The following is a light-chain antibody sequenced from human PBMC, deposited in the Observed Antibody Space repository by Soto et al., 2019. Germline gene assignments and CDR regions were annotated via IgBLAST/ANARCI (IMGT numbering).Light chain of an antibody. J-gene: IGKJ1*01. CDR2: AAS. CDR3: QQSYSTPPT. V-gene: IGKV1-39*01. CDR1: QSIITS. Sequence: DIQMTQSPSTLSASEGDRVTITCQASQSIITSLAWYQQKPGKAPKLLIYAASSLQSGVPSRFSGSGSGTDLTLTISSLQPEDFATYYCQQSYSTPPTFGQGTKVDI.